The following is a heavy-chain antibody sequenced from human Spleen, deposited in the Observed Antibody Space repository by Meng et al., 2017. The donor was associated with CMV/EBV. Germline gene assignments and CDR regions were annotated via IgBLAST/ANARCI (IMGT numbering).Heavy chain of an antibody. V-gene: IGHV4-59*01. J-gene: IGHJ4*02. D-gene: IGHD7-27*01. CDR2: ISLSGST. Sequence: ESLKISCTVSGGSISSYYWNWIRQSPGKGLEWIGYISLSGSTKYNPSLKSRVTMSVGTSKNQLSLKLSSVTAADTAVYYCARSWGSSPSYLDYWGQGTLVTVSS. CDR1: GGSISSYY. CDR3: ARSWGSSPSYLDY.